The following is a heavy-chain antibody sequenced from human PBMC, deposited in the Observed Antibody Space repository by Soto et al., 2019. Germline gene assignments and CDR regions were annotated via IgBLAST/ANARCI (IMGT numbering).Heavy chain of an antibody. CDR1: GGTFSSYA. CDR2: IIPIFGTA. CDR3: ARDLVRLWFGELLSYYYYYGMDV. D-gene: IGHD3-10*01. Sequence: ASVNVSCKASGGTFSSYAISWVRQAPGQGLEWMGGIIPIFGTANYAQKFQGRVTITADESTSTAYMELSSLRSEDTAVYYCARDLVRLWFGELLSYYYYYGMDVWGQGTTVTVSS. V-gene: IGHV1-69*13. J-gene: IGHJ6*02.